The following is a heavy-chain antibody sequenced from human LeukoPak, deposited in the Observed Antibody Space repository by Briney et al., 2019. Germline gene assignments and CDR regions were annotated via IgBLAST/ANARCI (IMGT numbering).Heavy chain of an antibody. Sequence: SETLSLTCTVSGGSISSGSYYWSWIRQPAGKGLERIGRIYTSGSTNYNPSLKSRVTISVDTSKNQFSLKLSSVTAADTAVYYCARHDDARFLEWLLPRIGYWGQGTLVTVSS. D-gene: IGHD3-3*01. V-gene: IGHV4-61*02. CDR2: IYTSGST. J-gene: IGHJ4*02. CDR3: ARHDDARFLEWLLPRIGY. CDR1: GGSISSGSYY.